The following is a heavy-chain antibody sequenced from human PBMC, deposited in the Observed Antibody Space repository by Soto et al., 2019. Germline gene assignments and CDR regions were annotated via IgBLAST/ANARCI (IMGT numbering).Heavy chain of an antibody. CDR3: ARERRVVGGYSSNWYDYFDI. D-gene: IGHD6-13*01. CDR1: GGSFNTYY. Sequence: ASETLPLTCAVHGGSFNTYYWSWIRQAPGKGLEWIGEINHSGSTNYNPSLKSRVTISVDTSKNHFSLTLNSVSAADTAVYYCARERRVVGGYSSNWYDYFDIWGQGALVTAPQ. V-gene: IGHV4-34*01. CDR2: INHSGST. J-gene: IGHJ4*02.